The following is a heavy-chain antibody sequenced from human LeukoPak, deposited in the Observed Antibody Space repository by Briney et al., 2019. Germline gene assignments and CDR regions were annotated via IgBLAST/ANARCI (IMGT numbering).Heavy chain of an antibody. Sequence: SETLSLTCAVYGGSFSGYYWSWIRQPPGKGLEWIGYIYYSGSANYDPSLKSRVTISVDTSKNQFSLKLSSVTAADTAVYYCARDNIVTIFGVTNYYGMDVWGQGTTVTVSS. V-gene: IGHV4-59*01. CDR2: IYYSGSA. D-gene: IGHD3-3*01. J-gene: IGHJ6*02. CDR3: ARDNIVTIFGVTNYYGMDV. CDR1: GGSFSGYY.